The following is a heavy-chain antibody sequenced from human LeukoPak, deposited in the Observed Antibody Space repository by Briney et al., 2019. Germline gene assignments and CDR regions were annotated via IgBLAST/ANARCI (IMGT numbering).Heavy chain of an antibody. Sequence: ASVKVSCKASGYTFTSYDINWVRQATGQGLEWMGWMNPNSGNTGYAQKFQGRVTMTRNTSISTAYMELSSLRSEDTAVYYCARGGNCSSTSCYTRWFDPWGQETLVTVSS. CDR3: ARGGNCSSTSCYTRWFDP. V-gene: IGHV1-8*01. CDR1: GYTFTSYD. D-gene: IGHD2-2*02. J-gene: IGHJ5*02. CDR2: MNPNSGNT.